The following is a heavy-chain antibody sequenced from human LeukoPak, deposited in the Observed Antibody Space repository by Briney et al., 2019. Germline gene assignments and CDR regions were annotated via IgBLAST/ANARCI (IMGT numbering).Heavy chain of an antibody. Sequence: GASVKVSCKASGYTFTSYGISWVRQAPGQGLEWMGWISAYNGNTNYTQKPQGRVTMTTDTSTSTAYMEMRSLRSDDTAVYYCARHGTSYYYDSSGYYPVDYWGQGTLVTVSS. V-gene: IGHV1-18*01. CDR1: GYTFTSYG. CDR3: ARHGTSYYYDSSGYYPVDY. CDR2: ISAYNGNT. D-gene: IGHD3-22*01. J-gene: IGHJ4*02.